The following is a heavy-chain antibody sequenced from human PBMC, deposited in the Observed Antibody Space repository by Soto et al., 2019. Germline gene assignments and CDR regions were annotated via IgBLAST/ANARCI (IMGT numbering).Heavy chain of an antibody. CDR2: IKSKTDGGTT. Sequence: LRLSSAASGFTFTNAWMIWVRQAPGKGLEWVGRIKSKTDGGTTDYAAPVKGRFTISRDDSKNTLYLQMNSLKTEDTAVYYCTTARGTYGAEYFQHWGQGTLVTVSS. V-gene: IGHV3-15*01. CDR1: GFTFTNAW. J-gene: IGHJ1*01. CDR3: TTARGTYGAEYFQH. D-gene: IGHD4-17*01.